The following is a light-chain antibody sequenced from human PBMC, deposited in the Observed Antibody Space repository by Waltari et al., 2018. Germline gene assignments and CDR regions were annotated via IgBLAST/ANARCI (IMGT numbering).Light chain of an antibody. Sequence: DIQMTQSPSTLSASVGDTVIISCRASQSITTSLAWYQQKPGKATDVLIYGASNLESGVPSRFSGSGSGTEFTLTISSLQPDDFATYYCQQYKSYKTFGQGTRVEIK. CDR2: GAS. CDR1: QSITTS. V-gene: IGKV1-5*03. CDR3: QQYKSYKT. J-gene: IGKJ1*01.